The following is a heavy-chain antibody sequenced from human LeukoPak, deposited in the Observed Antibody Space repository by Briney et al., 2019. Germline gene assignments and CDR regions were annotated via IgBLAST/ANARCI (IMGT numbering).Heavy chain of an antibody. D-gene: IGHD2-2*01. CDR2: ISWSGGYT. CDR1: GFTFNEYT. Sequence: PGGSLRLSCAASGFTFNEYTMHWVRQVPGKGLEWVAVISWSGGYTFYGDSVKGGFTIARDNSKSSLYLQMNSLISDDSALYYCAKDVSGCSATSCYGMDVWGQGTTVTVSS. V-gene: IGHV3-43*01. CDR3: AKDVSGCSATSCYGMDV. J-gene: IGHJ6*02.